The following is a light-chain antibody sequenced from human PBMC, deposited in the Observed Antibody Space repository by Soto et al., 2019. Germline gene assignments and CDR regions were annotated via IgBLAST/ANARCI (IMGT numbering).Light chain of an antibody. Sequence: IQMAQSPSTLSASVGDRVPITCRASQSISSWLAWYQQKPGKAPKLLIYDASSLESGVPSRFSGSGSGTEFTLTISSLQPDDFATYYCQQYNSYSPAFGGGTKVDIK. CDR1: QSISSW. V-gene: IGKV1-5*01. J-gene: IGKJ4*01. CDR3: QQYNSYSPA. CDR2: DAS.